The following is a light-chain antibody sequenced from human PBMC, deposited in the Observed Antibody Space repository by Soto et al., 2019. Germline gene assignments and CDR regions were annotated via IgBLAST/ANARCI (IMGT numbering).Light chain of an antibody. Sequence: EIVLTQPPATLSLSPGERATLSCRASQSVSTFLAWFQQKPGQPPRLLIYNASNRTTGIPARFSGSGSGTDFTLTIVRLEPEDFAVYYCQQYGTSPRTFGQGTKVDIK. CDR3: QQYGTSPRT. V-gene: IGKV3-11*01. CDR2: NAS. CDR1: QSVSTF. J-gene: IGKJ1*01.